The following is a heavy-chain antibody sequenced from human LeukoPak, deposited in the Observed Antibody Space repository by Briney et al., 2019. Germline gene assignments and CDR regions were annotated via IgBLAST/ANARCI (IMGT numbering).Heavy chain of an antibody. CDR1: GFSFSSYG. J-gene: IGHJ3*01. D-gene: IGHD1-26*01. Sequence: PGGSLRLSCAASGFSFSSYGMHWVRQAPGKGLEWLTVISYDGNTIYYADSVKGRFTISRDNSKNTLYLQMNSLRIEDTAVYYCAKDLSVVGAHDSFDVWGQGTMDTVSS. CDR3: AKDLSVVGAHDSFDV. V-gene: IGHV3-30*18. CDR2: ISYDGNTI.